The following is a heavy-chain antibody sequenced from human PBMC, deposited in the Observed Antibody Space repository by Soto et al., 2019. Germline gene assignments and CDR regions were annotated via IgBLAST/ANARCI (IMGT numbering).Heavy chain of an antibody. D-gene: IGHD1-26*01. Sequence: SETLSLTCTVSGGSISSGGYYWSWIRQHPGKGLEWIGYIYYSGTTTNYNPSLKSRVTLSVDTSKNQFSLKLSSVTAADTAVYYCARLGGSYAVPHFDYWGQGTLVTVSS. CDR2: IYYSGTTT. J-gene: IGHJ4*02. V-gene: IGHV4-61*08. CDR3: ARLGGSYAVPHFDY. CDR1: GGSISSGGYY.